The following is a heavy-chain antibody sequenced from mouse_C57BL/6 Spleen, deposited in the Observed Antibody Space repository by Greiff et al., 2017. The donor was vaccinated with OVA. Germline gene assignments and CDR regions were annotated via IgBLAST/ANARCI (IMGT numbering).Heavy chain of an antibody. CDR2: INPSSGST. CDR3: ARWGYYGNYEGYFDD. J-gene: IGHJ2*01. V-gene: IGHV1-4*01. D-gene: IGHD2-1*01. Sequence: VQLQESGAELARPGASVKMSCKASGYTFTSYTMPWVKQRPGQGLEWIGYINPSSGSTKYNQKFKDKATLTADKSSSTAYMQLSSLSSEDSAVYYGARWGYYGNYEGYFDDWGQGTTLTVSS. CDR1: GYTFTSYT.